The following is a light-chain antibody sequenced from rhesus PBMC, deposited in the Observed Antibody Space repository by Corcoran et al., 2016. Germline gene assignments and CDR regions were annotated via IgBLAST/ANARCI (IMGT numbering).Light chain of an antibody. J-gene: IGKJ3*01. CDR1: QSLLDSEDGNTY. CDR3: MQPLEFPFT. Sequence: DIVMTQTPLSLPVTPGEPASISCRSSQSLLDSEDGNTYLDWYLQKPGQSPQLLLYEVSNRASGVPDRCSGSGSDTDFTLKISRVEAEDFGIYYCMQPLEFPFTFGPGTKLDIK. V-gene: IGKV2-104*02. CDR2: EVS.